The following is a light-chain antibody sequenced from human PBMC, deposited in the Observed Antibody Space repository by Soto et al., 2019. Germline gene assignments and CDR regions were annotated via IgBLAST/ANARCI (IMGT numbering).Light chain of an antibody. CDR2: GAS. Sequence: FVLTQSPGTLSLSPWERATLSCRASQSVSSYIAWYQQKPGQAPRLLIYGASSRATGIPDRFSGSGSGTDFTLTISRLEPEDFAVYYCQQYGSCFGQGTRLEIK. CDR1: QSVSSY. CDR3: QQYGSC. V-gene: IGKV3-20*01. J-gene: IGKJ5*01.